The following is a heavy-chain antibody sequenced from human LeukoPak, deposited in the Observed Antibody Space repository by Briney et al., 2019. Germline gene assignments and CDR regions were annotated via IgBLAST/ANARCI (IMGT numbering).Heavy chain of an antibody. CDR3: ARLGITMVRGVISYYYYYMDV. CDR2: INHSGST. V-gene: IGHV4-34*01. J-gene: IGHJ6*03. CDR1: GGSFSGYY. Sequence: PSETLSLTCAVYGGSFSGYYWGWIRQPPGKGLEWIGEINHSGSTNYNPSLKSRVTISVDTSKNQFSLKLSSVTAADTAVYYCARLGITMVRGVISYYYYYMDVWGKGTTVTISS. D-gene: IGHD3-10*01.